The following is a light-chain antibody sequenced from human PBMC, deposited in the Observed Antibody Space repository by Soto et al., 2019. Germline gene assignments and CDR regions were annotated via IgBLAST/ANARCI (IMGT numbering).Light chain of an antibody. CDR1: QSISNW. V-gene: IGKV1-5*01. J-gene: IGKJ2*01. CDR3: QQYNSYPYT. Sequence: DIQLTHSPSTLTESVGDRVTITCRASQSISNWLAWYQQKPGKAPNLLIYDSSTLESGVPSRFRGSGSGTEFTLTISSLQPDDFATYYCQQYNSYPYTFGQGTKLEIK. CDR2: DSS.